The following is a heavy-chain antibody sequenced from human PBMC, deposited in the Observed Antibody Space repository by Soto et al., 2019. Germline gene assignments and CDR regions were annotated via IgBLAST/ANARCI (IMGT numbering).Heavy chain of an antibody. D-gene: IGHD5-12*01. CDR3: ALGGYDVTWFDP. CDR1: GGSISSSSYY. Sequence: SETLSLTCTVSGGSISSSSYYWGWIRQPPGKGLEWIGSIYYSGSTYYNPSLKSRVTISVDTSKNQFSLKLSSVTAADTAVYYCALGGYDVTWFDPWGQGTLITVPS. V-gene: IGHV4-39*01. CDR2: IYYSGST. J-gene: IGHJ5*02.